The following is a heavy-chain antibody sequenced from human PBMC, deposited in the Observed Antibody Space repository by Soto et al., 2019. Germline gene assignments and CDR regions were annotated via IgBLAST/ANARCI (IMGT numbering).Heavy chain of an antibody. D-gene: IGHD3-10*01. V-gene: IGHV3-72*01. CDR2: TRNKDNRYTT. CDR3: SRSRPGVTHDS. CDR1: GFTLSDYY. Sequence: EVQLVESGGGLVQPGGSLRLSCAVSGFTLSDYYMEWVRQAPGQGLEWIGLTRNKDNRYTTEYAASVKGRFTISRDNSKNSLSLQMSSLNTEHTALYYLSRSRPGVTHDSWGQGTLVTVSS. J-gene: IGHJ4*02.